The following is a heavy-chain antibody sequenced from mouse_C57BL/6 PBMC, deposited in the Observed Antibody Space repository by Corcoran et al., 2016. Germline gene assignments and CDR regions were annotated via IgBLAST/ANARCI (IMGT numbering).Heavy chain of an antibody. D-gene: IGHD3-2*02. CDR3: AQTAQVLYYAMDY. V-gene: IGHV1-19*01. CDR1: GYTFTDYY. Sequence: EVQLQQSGPVLVKPGASVKMSCKASGYTFTDYYMNWVKQSHGKSLEWIGVINPYNGGTSYNQKFKGKATLTVDKSSSTAYMELNSLTSEDSAVYYCAQTAQVLYYAMDYWGQGTSVTVSS. J-gene: IGHJ4*01. CDR2: INPYNGGT.